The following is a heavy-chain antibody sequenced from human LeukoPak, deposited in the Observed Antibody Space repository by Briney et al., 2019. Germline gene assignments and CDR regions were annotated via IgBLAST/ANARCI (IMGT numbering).Heavy chain of an antibody. CDR2: TNQDNTNK. CDR1: GFTFSSYW. Sequence: GGTLRFSCAASGFTFSSYWMSWVRQAPGQGLEGVANTNQDNTNKYYVDYVKGRFTVSRDNAQNSLYLQINSLRAEDTAVYYWARPGGESPQWFFDNCGQGTLVTVSS. J-gene: IGHJ4*02. V-gene: IGHV3-7*01. CDR3: ARPGGESPQWFFDN. D-gene: IGHD2-8*02.